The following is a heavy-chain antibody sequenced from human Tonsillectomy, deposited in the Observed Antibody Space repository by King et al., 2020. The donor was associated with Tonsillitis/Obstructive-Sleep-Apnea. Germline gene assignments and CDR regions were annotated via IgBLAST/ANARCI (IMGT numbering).Heavy chain of an antibody. CDR1: GFTFSDYY. D-gene: IGHD3-10*01. CDR2: ISSSNNYT. J-gene: IGHJ6*03. Sequence: VQLVESGGGLVKPGGSLRLSCAASGFTFSDYYMSWIRQAPGEGLEWVSYISSSNNYTNYADSVKGRVTISRDNAKNSMYLQMNSLGAEDTAVYYFAGVAEGTGHRYYYYYYMDVWGKGTTVTVSS. CDR3: AGVAEGTGHRYYYYYYMDV. V-gene: IGHV3-11*05.